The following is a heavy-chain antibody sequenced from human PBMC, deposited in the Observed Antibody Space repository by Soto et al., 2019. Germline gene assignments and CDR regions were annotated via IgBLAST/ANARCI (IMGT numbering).Heavy chain of an antibody. CDR2: ISAYNGNT. D-gene: IGHD2-2*01. CDR3: ARYADIVVVPAAAPYYVDY. J-gene: IGHJ4*02. CDR1: GYTFTSYG. V-gene: IGHV1-18*01. Sequence: QVQLVQSGAEVKKPGASVKVSCKASGYTFTSYGISWVRQAPGQGLEWMGWISAYNGNTNYAQKLQGRVTMTTDTSPSTVYMELRSLRADDTAVYYCARYADIVVVPAAAPYYVDYWGQGTLVTVSS.